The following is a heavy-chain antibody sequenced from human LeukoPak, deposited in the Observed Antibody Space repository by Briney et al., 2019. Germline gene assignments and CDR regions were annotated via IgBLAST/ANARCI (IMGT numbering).Heavy chain of an antibody. Sequence: PGGSLRLSCVASGITFRSSSMHWVRQAPGKGLELLAFIRFDGSTKYYADSVKGRFTVSRDNSKNTVYLQMNSLRAEDTALYYCAKDLGVAVAGTSFDHWGQGTLVTVSS. CDR2: IRFDGSTK. V-gene: IGHV3-30*02. CDR3: AKDLGVAVAGTSFDH. CDR1: GITFRSSS. J-gene: IGHJ4*02. D-gene: IGHD6-19*01.